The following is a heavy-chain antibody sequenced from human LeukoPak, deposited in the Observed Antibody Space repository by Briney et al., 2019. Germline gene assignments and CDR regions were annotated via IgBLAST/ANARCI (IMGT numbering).Heavy chain of an antibody. D-gene: IGHD1-26*01. CDR3: AREETSGSSSAFDI. Sequence: ASVKVSCKASGYTFTDHYVHWVRQAPGQGLEWMGWINPNSGGTNSAQKFQGRVTMTRDTSISTANMELSRLRSDDTAVYYCAREETSGSSSAFDIWGQGTMVTVSS. J-gene: IGHJ3*02. V-gene: IGHV1-2*02. CDR1: GYTFTDHY. CDR2: INPNSGGT.